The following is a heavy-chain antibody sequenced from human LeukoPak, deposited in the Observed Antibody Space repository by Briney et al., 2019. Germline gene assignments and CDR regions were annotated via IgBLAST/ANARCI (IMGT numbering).Heavy chain of an antibody. CDR1: GGSFSDYY. Sequence: SETLSLTCAVYGGSFSDYYWSWIRQPPGKGLEWIGEINHSGSTNYNPSLKSRVTISVDTSKNQFSLKLSSVTAADTAVYYCARVIAAAGTEWFDPWGQGTLVTVSS. CDR3: ARVIAAAGTEWFDP. D-gene: IGHD6-13*01. CDR2: INHSGST. V-gene: IGHV4-34*01. J-gene: IGHJ5*02.